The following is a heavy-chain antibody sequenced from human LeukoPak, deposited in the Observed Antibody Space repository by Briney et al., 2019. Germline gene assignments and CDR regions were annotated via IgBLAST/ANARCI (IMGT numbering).Heavy chain of an antibody. CDR2: TSYDENNK. V-gene: IGHV3-30-3*01. CDR1: GFTFSTYA. CDR3: ARDLPPLDY. Sequence: PGRSLRLSCAASGFTFSTYAMHWVRQAPGKGLEWVALTSYDENNKRYADSVKGRYTISRDNSKNTLYLQMNSLRVEDTAVYYCARDLPPLDYWGQGTLVTVSS. J-gene: IGHJ4*02.